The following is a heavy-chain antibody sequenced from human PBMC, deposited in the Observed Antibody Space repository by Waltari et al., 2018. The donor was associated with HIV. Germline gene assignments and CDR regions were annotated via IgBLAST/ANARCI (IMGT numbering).Heavy chain of an antibody. J-gene: IGHJ2*01. CDR2: INHSGST. V-gene: IGHV4-34*01. D-gene: IGHD1-26*01. Sequence: LTCAVYGGSFSGYYWSWIRQPPGKGLEWIGEINHSGSTNYNPSLKSRVTISVDTSKNQFSLKLSSVTAADTAVYYCARGLGRRSWYFDLWGRGTLVTVSS. CDR1: GGSFSGYY. CDR3: ARGLGRRSWYFDL.